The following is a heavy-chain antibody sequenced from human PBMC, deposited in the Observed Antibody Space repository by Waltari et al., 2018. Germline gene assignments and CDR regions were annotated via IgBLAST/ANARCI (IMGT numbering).Heavy chain of an antibody. CDR2: ISWDGGST. CDR3: TKDIRGSGWYVFDF. CDR1: GFTFNDYM. V-gene: IGHV3-43*01. J-gene: IGHJ4*02. D-gene: IGHD6-19*01. Sequence: EVQLVESGGTVVQPGGSLRLSCAASGFTFNDYMRHCVRQVPGKGPEWVSLISWDGGSTTYADSVKGRFTISRDNSRNSLYLKMQSLRTEDSALYYCTKDIRGSGWYVFDFWGQGTLVTVSS.